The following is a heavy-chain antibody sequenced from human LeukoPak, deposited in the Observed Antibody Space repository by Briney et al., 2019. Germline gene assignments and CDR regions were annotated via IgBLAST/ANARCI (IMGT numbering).Heavy chain of an antibody. Sequence: GASVKVSCKASGYTFTSYGISWVRQAPGQGLEWIGWISAYNGNTDYAQKLQGRVTMTTDTSTSTAYMELRSLRSDDTAVYYCARRTPVEYFQHWGQGTLVTVSS. CDR1: GYTFTSYG. D-gene: IGHD2-2*01. CDR2: ISAYNGNT. CDR3: ARRTPVEYFQH. J-gene: IGHJ1*01. V-gene: IGHV1-18*01.